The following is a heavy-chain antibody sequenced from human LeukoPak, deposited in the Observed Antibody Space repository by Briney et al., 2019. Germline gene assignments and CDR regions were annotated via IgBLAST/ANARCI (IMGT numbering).Heavy chain of an antibody. CDR2: IIPILRIA. Sequence: ASVKVSCKASGGTFSRYAISWVRQAPGQGLGWMGGIIPILRIANYAQKFQGRVTITADKSASTAYMELSRLRSEDTAVCYCAREKLDSSGWNYWGQGTLVTVSS. J-gene: IGHJ4*02. D-gene: IGHD6-19*01. CDR1: GGTFSRYA. V-gene: IGHV1-69*04. CDR3: AREKLDSSGWNY.